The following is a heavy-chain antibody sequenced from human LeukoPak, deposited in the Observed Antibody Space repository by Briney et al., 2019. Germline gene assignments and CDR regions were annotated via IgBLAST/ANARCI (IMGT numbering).Heavy chain of an antibody. CDR2: INAGNGNT. J-gene: IGHJ4*02. CDR3: ARGSLSSRDFDY. Sequence: GASVKVSCKASGYTFTSFAMHWVRQAPGQRLEWMGWINAGNGNTKYSQKFQGRVTITRDTSARTAYLELSSLRSEDTAVYYCARGSLSSRDFDYWGQGTLVTVSS. CDR1: GYTFTSFA. V-gene: IGHV1-3*01. D-gene: IGHD6-13*01.